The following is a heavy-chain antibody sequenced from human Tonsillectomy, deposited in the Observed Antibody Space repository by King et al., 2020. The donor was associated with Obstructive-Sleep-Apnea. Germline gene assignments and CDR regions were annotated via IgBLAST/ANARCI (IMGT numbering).Heavy chain of an antibody. D-gene: IGHD6-19*01. CDR1: GFTFSSYA. J-gene: IGHJ4*02. CDR3: AKARQPYVSGEDYFDY. Sequence: VQLVESGGGLVQPGGSLRLSCAASGFTFSSYAISWVRQAPGKGLEWVSVISGSGGSTYYANSVKGRFTISRDNSKTTLYLQMNSLRAEDTAVYYCAKARQPYVSGEDYFDYWGQGTLVTVSS. V-gene: IGHV3-23*04. CDR2: ISGSGGST.